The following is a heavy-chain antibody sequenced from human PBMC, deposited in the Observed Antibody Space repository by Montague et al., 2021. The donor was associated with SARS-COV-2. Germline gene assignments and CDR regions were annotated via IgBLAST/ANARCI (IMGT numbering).Heavy chain of an antibody. Sequence: SETLSLTCNVSGDSISSANYQWAWFRKPPGKGLQWVGITTHSGTAYYNPSLKSRLTKSVDMSKRLFSLDVESVAVADTAFYYCARQVGDFWTGFYVDSWGQGTLVTVSS. CDR1: GDSISSANYQ. J-gene: IGHJ4*02. D-gene: IGHD3/OR15-3a*01. V-gene: IGHV4-39*01. CDR2: TTHSGTA. CDR3: ARQVGDFWTGFYVDS.